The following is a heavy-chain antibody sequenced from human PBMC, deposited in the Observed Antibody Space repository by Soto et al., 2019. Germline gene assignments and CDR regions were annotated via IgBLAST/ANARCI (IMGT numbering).Heavy chain of an antibody. CDR3: ARDVNYYDSSGYYPDDSFDL. D-gene: IGHD3-22*01. J-gene: IGHJ3*01. CDR1: GFTFSSYS. CDR2: ISSSSSYI. Sequence: GGSLRLSCAASGFTFSSYSMNWVRQAPGKGLEWVSSISSSSSYIYYADSVKGRFTISRDNAKNSLYLQMNSMRAEDTAVYYCARDVNYYDSSGYYPDDSFDLWGHATLVTV. V-gene: IGHV3-21*01.